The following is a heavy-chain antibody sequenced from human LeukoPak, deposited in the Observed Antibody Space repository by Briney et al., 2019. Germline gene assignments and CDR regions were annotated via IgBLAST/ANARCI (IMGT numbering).Heavy chain of an antibody. Sequence: PAETLSLTCTASGGSFISTSHYWGWVRQSPGTGLQWIGSVQDGGFTYYKPSFKSRATISLDTSKNLLSLNVTSVTAADAAVYYCARMILREGFYLDSWGQGTLVTVSS. CDR2: VQDGGFT. CDR1: GGSFISTSHY. V-gene: IGHV4-39*01. CDR3: ARMILREGFYLDS. D-gene: IGHD3/OR15-3a*01. J-gene: IGHJ4*02.